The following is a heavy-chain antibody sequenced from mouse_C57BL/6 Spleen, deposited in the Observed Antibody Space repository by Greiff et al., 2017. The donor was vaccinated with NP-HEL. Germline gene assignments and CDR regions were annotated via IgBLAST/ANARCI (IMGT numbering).Heavy chain of an antibody. CDR2: IRLKSDNYAT. Sequence: EVMLVESGGGLVQPGGSMKLSCVASGFTFSNYWMNWVRQSPEKGLEWVAQIRLKSDNYATQYAESVKGRFNISRDDYKSSVYLQMNNLRAEDTGIYYCTGPHGSRYEGVYWRRGTVVTVCA. V-gene: IGHV6-3*01. CDR3: TGPHGSRYEGVY. J-gene: IGHJ3*01. D-gene: IGHD1-1*01. CDR1: GFTFSNYW.